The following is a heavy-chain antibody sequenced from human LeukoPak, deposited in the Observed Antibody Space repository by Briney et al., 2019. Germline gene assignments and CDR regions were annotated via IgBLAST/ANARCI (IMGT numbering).Heavy chain of an antibody. Sequence: GGSLRLSCAASGFTFSLYWMTWVRQSPGKGLEWVADINPDGSQKYSVDSVKGRLTISRDNAKNSLFLQMNSLRAEDTAVYYCARGYYGSGSYFDYWGQGTLVTVSS. D-gene: IGHD3-10*01. V-gene: IGHV3-7*01. CDR1: GFTFSLYW. J-gene: IGHJ4*02. CDR2: INPDGSQK. CDR3: ARGYYGSGSYFDY.